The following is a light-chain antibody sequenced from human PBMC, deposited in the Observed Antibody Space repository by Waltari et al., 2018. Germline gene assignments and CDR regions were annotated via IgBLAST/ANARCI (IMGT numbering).Light chain of an antibody. CDR1: QSLVHSDGNTY. CDR2: TVS. J-gene: IGKJ2*01. CDR3: MQGTHLYT. V-gene: IGKV2-30*02. Sequence: DVVMTQSPLSLPVTLGQPASISCRSSQSLVHSDGNTYLNWFQQRPGQAPRRLIYTVSNRDSGVPDRFSGSGSGTDFTLKISRVEAEDVGVYYCMQGTHLYTFGQGTRLEIK.